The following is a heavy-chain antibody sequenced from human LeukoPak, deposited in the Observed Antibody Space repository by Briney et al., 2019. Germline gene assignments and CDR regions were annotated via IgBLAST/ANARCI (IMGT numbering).Heavy chain of an antibody. D-gene: IGHD3-22*01. CDR1: GGSFGGYY. J-gene: IGHJ4*02. CDR2: INHSGST. CDR3: ARDEAEGGSYYYDSSGYYTPPFDY. V-gene: IGHV4-34*01. Sequence: SETLSLTCAVYGGSFGGYYWSWIRQPPGKGLEWIGEINHSGSTNYNPSLKSRVTISVDTSKNQFSLKLSSVTAADTAVYYCARDEAEGGSYYYDSSGYYTPPFDYWGQGTLVAVSS.